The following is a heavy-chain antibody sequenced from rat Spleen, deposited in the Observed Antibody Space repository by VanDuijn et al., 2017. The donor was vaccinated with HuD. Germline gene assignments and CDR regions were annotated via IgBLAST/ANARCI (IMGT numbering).Heavy chain of an antibody. CDR3: ARSDGTHYYLPFAD. CDR2: INSAGST. Sequence: EVQLQESGPGLVKPSQSLSLTCSVIGYSITSSLRWNWIRKFPGNKLEWMGYINSAGSTIYHPSLKSRISISRDTSKNQFFLQVDSVTTEDTATYYCARSDGTHYYLPFADWGQGTLVTVSS. D-gene: IGHD1-12*02. CDR1: GYSITSSLR. V-gene: IGHV3-3*01. J-gene: IGHJ3*01.